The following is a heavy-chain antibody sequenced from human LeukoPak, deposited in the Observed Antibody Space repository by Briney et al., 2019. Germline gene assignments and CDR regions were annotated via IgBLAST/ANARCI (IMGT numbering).Heavy chain of an antibody. J-gene: IGHJ4*02. V-gene: IGHV3-9*01. D-gene: IGHD6-19*01. CDR1: GFTFVDYA. CDR2: ISWNSGGI. Sequence: GGSLRLSCAASGFTFVDYAMHWVRQAPGKGLEWVSGISWNSGGIGYADSVKGRFTISRDNAKNSLYLQMNSLRADDTALYYCAKGKKMTVAGLFDYWGQGTLVTVSS. CDR3: AKGKKMTVAGLFDY.